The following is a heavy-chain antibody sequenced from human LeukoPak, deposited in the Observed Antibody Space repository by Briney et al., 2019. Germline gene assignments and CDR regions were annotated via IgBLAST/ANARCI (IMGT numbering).Heavy chain of an antibody. Sequence: SETLSLTCAVYGGSFSGYYWSWIRQPPGKGLEWIGEINHSGSTNCNPSLKSRVTISVDTSKNQFSLKLSSVTAADTAVYYCARGRVGAATAGDWFDPWGQGTLVAVSS. CDR1: GGSFSGYY. V-gene: IGHV4-34*01. J-gene: IGHJ5*02. CDR2: INHSGST. CDR3: ARGRVGAATAGDWFDP. D-gene: IGHD1-26*01.